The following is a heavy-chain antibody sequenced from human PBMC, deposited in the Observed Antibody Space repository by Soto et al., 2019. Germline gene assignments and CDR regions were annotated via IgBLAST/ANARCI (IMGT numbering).Heavy chain of an antibody. Sequence: PSETLSLTCTVSGGSISSYYWSWIRQPPGKGLEWIGYIDYSGSTNYNPSLKSRVTISVDTSKNPFSLKLSSVTAADTAVYSCARGHGYSSSSGHYYYYYGMDVWGQGTTVTVSS. J-gene: IGHJ6*02. D-gene: IGHD6-6*01. V-gene: IGHV4-59*01. CDR2: IDYSGST. CDR3: ARGHGYSSSSGHYYYYYGMDV. CDR1: GGSISSYY.